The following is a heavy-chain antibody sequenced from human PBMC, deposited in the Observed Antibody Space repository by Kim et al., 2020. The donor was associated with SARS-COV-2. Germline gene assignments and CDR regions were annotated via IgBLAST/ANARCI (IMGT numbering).Heavy chain of an antibody. J-gene: IGHJ6*02. D-gene: IGHD3-3*01. CDR2: IYPGDSDT. CDR1: GYSFTSYW. V-gene: IGHV5-51*01. Sequence: GESLKISCKGSGYSFTSYWIGWVRQMPGKGLEWMGIIYPGDSDTRYRPSFKGPVTISADKSISTAYLQWSSLKASDTAMYYCARHGPYDFWSGCYDYYGMDVWGQGTTVTVSS. CDR3: ARHGPYDFWSGCYDYYGMDV.